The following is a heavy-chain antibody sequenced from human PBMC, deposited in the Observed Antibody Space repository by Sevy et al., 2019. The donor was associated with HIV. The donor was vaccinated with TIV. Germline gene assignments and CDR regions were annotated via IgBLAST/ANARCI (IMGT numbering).Heavy chain of an antibody. CDR2: IGSTGPTI. D-gene: IGHD6-19*01. J-gene: IGHJ4*02. CDR1: GFTFSRYS. CDR3: ARPGSGWFEFDS. V-gene: IGHV3-48*02. Sequence: GGSLRLSCVASGFTFSRYSMNWVRQAPGKGLEWVSNIGSTGPTIYYADPVKGRFTISRDNAKNSLYLQMNSLREEDTAVYYCARPGSGWFEFDSCGQGTLVTVSS.